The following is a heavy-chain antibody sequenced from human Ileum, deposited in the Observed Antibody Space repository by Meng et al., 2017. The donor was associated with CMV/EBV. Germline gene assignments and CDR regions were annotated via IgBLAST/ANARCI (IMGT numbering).Heavy chain of an antibody. D-gene: IGHD4-11*01. Sequence: GESLKISCAASGFSVSNIYMTWFRQAPGKGLEWLGRVKTKPEGETTDYAAPAKGRFTISRDDSKNMLFLQMNSLKTEDTAVYYCTSRIVTTNDNWGQGTLVTVSS. CDR3: TSRIVTTNDN. CDR1: GFSVSNIY. V-gene: IGHV3-15*01. J-gene: IGHJ1*01. CDR2: VKTKPEGETT.